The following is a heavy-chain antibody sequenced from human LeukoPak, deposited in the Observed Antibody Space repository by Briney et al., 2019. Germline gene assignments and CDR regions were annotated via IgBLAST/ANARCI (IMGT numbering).Heavy chain of an antibody. CDR1: GGSVSGYY. CDR2: ISSSGSTI. J-gene: IGHJ4*02. D-gene: IGHD3-22*01. V-gene: IGHV3-11*01. Sequence: LSLTCSVYGGSVSGYYWSWIRQAPGKGLEWVSYISSSGSTIYYADSVKGRFTISRDNAKNSLYLQMNSLRAEDTAVYYCARDSYDSSGYHDYWGQGTLVTVSS. CDR3: ARDSYDSSGYHDY.